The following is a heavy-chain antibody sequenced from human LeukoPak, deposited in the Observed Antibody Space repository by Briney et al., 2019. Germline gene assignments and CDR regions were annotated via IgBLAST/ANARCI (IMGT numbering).Heavy chain of an antibody. CDR2: IKQDGSEK. CDR3: ARIRAHSGYAFDI. J-gene: IGHJ3*02. CDR1: GFTFSNYW. D-gene: IGHD6-13*01. V-gene: IGHV3-7*01. Sequence: PGGSLRLSCAASGFTFSNYWMSWVRQAPGKGLEWVANIKQDGSEKDYVDSVKGRFTISRDNAKNSLYLQMNSLRAEDTAVYYCARIRAHSGYAFDIWGQGTMVTVSS.